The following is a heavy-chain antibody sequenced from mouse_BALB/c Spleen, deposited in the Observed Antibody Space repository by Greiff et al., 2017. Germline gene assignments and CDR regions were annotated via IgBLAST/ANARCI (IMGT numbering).Heavy chain of an antibody. V-gene: IGHV5-4*02. Sequence: EVMLVESGGGLVKPGGSLKLSCAASGFTFSDYYMYWVRQTPEKRLEWVATISDGGSYTYYPDSVKGRFTISRDNAKNNLYLQMSSLKSEDTAMYYCARHRYDDAMDYWGQGTSVTVSS. CDR3: ARHRYDDAMDY. D-gene: IGHD2-14*01. CDR2: ISDGGSYT. CDR1: GFTFSDYY. J-gene: IGHJ4*01.